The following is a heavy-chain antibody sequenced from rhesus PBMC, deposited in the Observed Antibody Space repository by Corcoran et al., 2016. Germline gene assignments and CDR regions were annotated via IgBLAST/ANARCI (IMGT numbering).Heavy chain of an antibody. V-gene: IGHV4-76*01. CDR3: ARSGIAGTFGGLDS. CDR2: IYGSSRST. J-gene: IGHJ6*01. D-gene: IGHD1-14*01. CDR1: GYSISSGYD. Sequence: QVQLQESGPGVGKPSETLSLTCAVSGYSISSGYDWSWLRQPPGKGLEWIGYIYGSSRSTTYNPSLKNRVTISKDTSKNQFSLKRISVTAADTAVYYCARSGIAGTFGGLDSWGQGVVVTVSS.